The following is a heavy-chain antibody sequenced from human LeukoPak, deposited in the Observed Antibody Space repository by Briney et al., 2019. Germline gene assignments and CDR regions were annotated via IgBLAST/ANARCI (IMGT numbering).Heavy chain of an antibody. V-gene: IGHV3-30-3*01. CDR1: GFTFSSYA. J-gene: IGHJ4*02. CDR2: ISYDGSNK. CDR3: AKEPFRRGHSVERYSES. Sequence: GRSLRLSCAASGFTFSSYAMHWVRQAPGKGLEWVAVISYDGSNKYYADSVKGRFTISRDNSKNTLYLQMNSLRAEDTAVYYCAKEPFRRGHSVERYSESWGQGTRVTVSS. D-gene: IGHD3-10*01.